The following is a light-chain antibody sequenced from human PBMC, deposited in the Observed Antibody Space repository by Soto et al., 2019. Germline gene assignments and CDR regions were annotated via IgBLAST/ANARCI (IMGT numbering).Light chain of an antibody. J-gene: IGKJ5*01. Sequence: EIVLTQSPGTLSLSPGERATLSCRAGQTISSNYLAWYQQKPGRAPRLLIYGTSGRAAGIPDRFSGSGSGTDFTLTISRLEPEDFAVYYCQQYGNTLSITFGQGTRLEIK. CDR1: QTISSNY. CDR3: QQYGNTLSIT. CDR2: GTS. V-gene: IGKV3-20*01.